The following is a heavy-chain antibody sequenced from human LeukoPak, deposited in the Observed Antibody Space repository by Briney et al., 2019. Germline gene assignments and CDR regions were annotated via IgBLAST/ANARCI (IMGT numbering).Heavy chain of an antibody. J-gene: IGHJ5*02. CDR2: INPNSGGT. CDR1: GYTFTGYY. Sequence: ASVKVSCKASGYTFTGYYMHWVRQAPGQGLEWMGWINPNSGGTNYAQKFQGRVTMTRDTSISTAYMELSRPRSDDTAVYYCARPFYDFWSGYYPWFDPWGQGTLVTVSS. CDR3: ARPFYDFWSGYYPWFDP. V-gene: IGHV1-2*02. D-gene: IGHD3-3*01.